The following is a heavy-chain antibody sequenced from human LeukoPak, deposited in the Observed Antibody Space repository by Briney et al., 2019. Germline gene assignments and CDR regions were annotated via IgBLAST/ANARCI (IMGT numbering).Heavy chain of an antibody. CDR3: AHSLPIAVAGQPGVFDY. V-gene: IGHV2-5*02. D-gene: IGHD6-19*01. Sequence: SGPTLVNPTQTLTLTCTFSGFSLSTSGVGVGWIRQPPGKALEWLALIYWDDDKRYSPSLKSRLTITKDTSKNQVVLTMTNMDPGDTATYYCAHSLPIAVAGQPGVFDYWGQGALVTVSS. CDR2: IYWDDDK. J-gene: IGHJ4*02. CDR1: GFSLSTSGVG.